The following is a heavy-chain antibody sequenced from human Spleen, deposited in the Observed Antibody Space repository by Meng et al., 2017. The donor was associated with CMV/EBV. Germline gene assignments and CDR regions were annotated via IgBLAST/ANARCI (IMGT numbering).Heavy chain of an antibody. CDR3: ARGALPWYYYYGIDV. V-gene: IGHV1-69*05. CDR1: GGTFSSYA. Sequence: SVKVSCKASGGTFSSYAISWVRQAPGQGLEWMGGIIPIFGTANYAQKFQGRVTITTDESTSTAYMELSSLRSEDTAVYYCARGALPWYYYYGIDVWGQGTTVTVSS. J-gene: IGHJ6*02. CDR2: IIPIFGTA.